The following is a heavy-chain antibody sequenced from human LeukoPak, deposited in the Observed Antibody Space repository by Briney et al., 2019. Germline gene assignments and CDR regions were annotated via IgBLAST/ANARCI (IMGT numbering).Heavy chain of an antibody. CDR3: ARGSYSYGYRTYYFDY. D-gene: IGHD5-18*01. V-gene: IGHV4-34*01. CDR2: INHSGST. CDR1: GGSFSGYY. J-gene: IGHJ4*02. Sequence: PSETLSLTCAVYGGSFSGYYWSWIRQPPGKGLEWIGGINHSGSTNYNPSLKSRVTISVDTSKNQFSLKLSSVTAADTAVYYCARGSYSYGYRTYYFDYWGQGTLVTVSS.